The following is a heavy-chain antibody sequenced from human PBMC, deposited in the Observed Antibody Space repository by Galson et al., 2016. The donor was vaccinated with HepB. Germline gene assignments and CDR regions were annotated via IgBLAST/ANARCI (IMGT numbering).Heavy chain of an antibody. CDR3: ARERIAVAGPHYYFYAMDV. CDR2: IWYDGSKK. J-gene: IGHJ6*02. D-gene: IGHD6-19*01. CDR1: GFTLSHFG. V-gene: IGHV3-33*01. Sequence: LRLSCAASGFTLSHFGLHWVRQAPGQGLEWVAMIWYDGSKKYYADSVKGRFTISRDNSKNTLYLQMNSLRAEDTGVYYCARERIAVAGPHYYFYAMDVWGQGTTVTVAS.